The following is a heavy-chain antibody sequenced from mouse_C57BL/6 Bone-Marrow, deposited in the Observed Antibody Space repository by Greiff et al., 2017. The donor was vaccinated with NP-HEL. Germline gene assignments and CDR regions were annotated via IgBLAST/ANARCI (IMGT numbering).Heavy chain of an antibody. V-gene: IGHV1-63*01. CDR2: IYPGGGYT. J-gene: IGHJ2*01. D-gene: IGHD2-4*01. CDR3: ARLYDDYEYYFDY. CDR1: GYTFTNYW. Sequence: VQLQQSGAELVRPGTSVKMSCKASGYTFTNYWIGWAKQRPGHGLEWIGDIYPGGGYTNYTEKFKGKATLTADKSSSTAYMQFSSLTSEDSAIYYCARLYDDYEYYFDYWGQGTTLTVSS.